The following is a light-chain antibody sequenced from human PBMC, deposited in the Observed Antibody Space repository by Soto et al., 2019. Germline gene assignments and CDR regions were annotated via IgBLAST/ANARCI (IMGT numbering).Light chain of an antibody. Sequence: QAVVTQEPSLTVSPGGTVTLTCASSTGVVTSGYSPTWVQQKPGQAPTTLIYSTNNKHSWTPARLSGSLLGCKAALTLSGVQHEDEADYFCLLSSGGAWVFGGGTKVTVL. CDR3: LLSSGGAWV. J-gene: IGLJ3*02. CDR2: STN. CDR1: TGVVTSGYS. V-gene: IGLV7-43*01.